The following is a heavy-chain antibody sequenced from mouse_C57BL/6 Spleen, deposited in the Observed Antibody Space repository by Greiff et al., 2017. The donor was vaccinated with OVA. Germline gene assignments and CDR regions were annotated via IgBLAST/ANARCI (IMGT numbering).Heavy chain of an antibody. CDR2: INPNNGGT. CDR1: GYTFTDYY. D-gene: IGHD4-1*01. Sequence: EVQLQQSGPELVKPGASVKISCKASGYTFTDYYMNWVKQSHGKSLEWIGDINPNNGGTSYTQKFKGKATLTVDKSSSTAYMELRSLTSEDSAVYYCGRDDGTGFAYWGQGTLVTVSA. CDR3: GRDDGTGFAY. V-gene: IGHV1-26*01. J-gene: IGHJ3*01.